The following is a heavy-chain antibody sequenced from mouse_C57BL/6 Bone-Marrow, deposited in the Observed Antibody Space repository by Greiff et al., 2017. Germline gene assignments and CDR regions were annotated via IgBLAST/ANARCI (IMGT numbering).Heavy chain of an antibody. J-gene: IGHJ2*01. CDR1: GYTFTSYW. V-gene: IGHV1-55*01. D-gene: IGHD1-1*01. CDR2: IYPGSGST. CDR3: ASGFITAASEYLDY. Sequence: VQLQQPGAELVKPGASVKMSCKASGYTFTSYWITWVKQRPGQGLEWIGDIYPGSGSTNYNEKFKSKATLTVDTSSSTADMQLSSLTSEYSAVYYCASGFITAASEYLDYWGQGTTLTVSS.